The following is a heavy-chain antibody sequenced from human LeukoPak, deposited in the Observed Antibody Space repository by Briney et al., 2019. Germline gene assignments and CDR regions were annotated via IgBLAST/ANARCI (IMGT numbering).Heavy chain of an antibody. Sequence: PSQTLSLTCTVSGGSISSSDYYWSWIRQPPGKGLEWIGYIYYSGSTYYNPSLKSRVTISVDTSKNQFSLKLSSVTAADTAVYYCARSNIVGATSPFDYWGQGTLVTVSS. J-gene: IGHJ4*02. V-gene: IGHV4-30-4*08. D-gene: IGHD1-26*01. CDR3: ARSNIVGATSPFDY. CDR1: GGSISSSDYY. CDR2: IYYSGST.